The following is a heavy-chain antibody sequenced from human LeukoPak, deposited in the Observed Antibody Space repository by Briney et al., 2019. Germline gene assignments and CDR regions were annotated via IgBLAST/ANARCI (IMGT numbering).Heavy chain of an antibody. CDR2: ISVYNGNP. D-gene: IGHD3-3*01. V-gene: IGHV1-18*01. Sequence: ASVTVSCRASGFAFDHYGISWVRQAPGQGLESMGWISVYNGNPHYPKKFQGRVTMTTDTSTSTAYMEVRGLRADDTAVYYCQRITIFGVVIDFDYWGQGTLVAVSS. CDR1: GFAFDHYG. CDR3: QRITIFGVVIDFDY. J-gene: IGHJ4*02.